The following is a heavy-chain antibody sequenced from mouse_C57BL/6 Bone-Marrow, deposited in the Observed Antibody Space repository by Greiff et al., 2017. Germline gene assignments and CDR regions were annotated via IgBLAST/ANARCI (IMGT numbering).Heavy chain of an antibody. CDR2: IRLKSDNYAT. CDR3: TEFTTVDYYAMDY. J-gene: IGHJ4*01. Sequence: EVKVEESGGGLVQPGGSMKLSCVASGFTFSNYWMNWVRQSPEKGLEWVAQIRLKSDNYATHYAESVKGRFTISRDDSKSSVYLQMNNLRAEDTGIYYCTEFTTVDYYAMDYWGQGTSVTVSS. V-gene: IGHV6-3*01. CDR1: GFTFSNYW. D-gene: IGHD1-1*01.